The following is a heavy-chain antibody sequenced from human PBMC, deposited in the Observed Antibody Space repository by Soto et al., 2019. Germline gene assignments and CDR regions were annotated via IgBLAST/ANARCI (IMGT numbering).Heavy chain of an antibody. CDR1: GGTFSSYA. J-gene: IGHJ6*02. V-gene: IGHV1-69*13. CDR3: ARDRPQAEASTHLRWLRPRDYYYYGMDV. Sequence: SVKVSCKASGGTFSSYAISWVRQAPGQGLEWMGGIIPIFGTANYAQKFQGRVTITADESTSTAYMELSSLRSEDTAVYYCARDRPQAEASTHLRWLRPRDYYYYGMDVWGQGTTVTVSS. D-gene: IGHD5-12*01. CDR2: IIPIFGTA.